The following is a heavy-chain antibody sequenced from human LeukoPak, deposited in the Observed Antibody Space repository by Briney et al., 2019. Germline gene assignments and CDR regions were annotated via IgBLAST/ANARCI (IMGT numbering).Heavy chain of an antibody. V-gene: IGHV1-2*02. CDR1: GYAFTGYY. CDR3: ARVRYRLAETYIDY. CDR2: INPSSGGT. D-gene: IGHD3-16*01. Sequence: ASVKVSCKASGYAFTGYYMHWVRQAPGQGLEWMGWINPSSGGTNYAQKFQGRVTMTRDTSISTAYMELSRLRSDDTAVYYCARVRYRLAETYIDYWGQGTLVTVSS. J-gene: IGHJ4*02.